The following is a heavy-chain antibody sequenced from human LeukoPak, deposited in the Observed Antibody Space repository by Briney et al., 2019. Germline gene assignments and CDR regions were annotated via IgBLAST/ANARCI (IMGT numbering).Heavy chain of an antibody. J-gene: IGHJ4*02. CDR2: IYYSGRT. D-gene: IGHD3-22*01. V-gene: IGHV4-39*01. CDR1: GGSIISSSYY. Sequence: SETLSLTCIVSGGSIISSSYYWGWIRQPPGKGLEWIGIIYYSGRTSYNLSLRSRLPISVDTSENQFSLKLTSVTAADTAVYYCARLGFSYLSYSDGSDYCRFDHWGQGTVLPVSS. CDR3: ARLGFSYLSYSDGSDYCRFDH.